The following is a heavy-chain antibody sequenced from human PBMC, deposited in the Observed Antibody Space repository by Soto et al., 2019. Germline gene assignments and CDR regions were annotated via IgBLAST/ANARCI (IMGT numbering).Heavy chain of an antibody. D-gene: IGHD4-17*01. CDR3: ARGRGGSYGGNSAHFDI. CDR1: GFTFSGFG. Sequence: QVQLVESGGGVVQPGTSLRLSCEASGFTFSGFGMHWVRQAPGKGLEWVAVIWYDGSKKYYADCVKGRFTISRDNSKNALYLQMNSLRAEDTAVYYCARGRGGSYGGNSAHFDIWGTGTLVTVSS. CDR2: IWYDGSKK. J-gene: IGHJ3*02. V-gene: IGHV3-33*01.